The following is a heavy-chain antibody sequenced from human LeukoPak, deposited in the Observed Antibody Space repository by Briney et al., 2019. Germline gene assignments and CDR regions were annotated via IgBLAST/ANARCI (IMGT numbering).Heavy chain of an antibody. V-gene: IGHV4-59*01. CDR1: GGSISGYY. J-gene: IGHJ2*01. Sequence: SETLSLTCTVFGGSISGYYWSWLRQSPGKGLEWIGYIYHSGFTHYNPSLRSRVTISVDLSRNQFSLQLTSATAADTAMYYCARDQRCSRFDGGCDQWFFDLWGRGTLVTVSS. CDR2: IYHSGFT. D-gene: IGHD3-10*02. CDR3: ARDQRCSRFDGGCDQWFFDL.